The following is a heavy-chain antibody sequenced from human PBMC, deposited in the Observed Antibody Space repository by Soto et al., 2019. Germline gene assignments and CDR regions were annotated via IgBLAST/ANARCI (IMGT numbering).Heavy chain of an antibody. CDR3: ARLSYCSGGSCYSVKYYYGMDV. J-gene: IGHJ6*02. V-gene: IGHV5-51*01. Sequence: PGESLKISCKGSGYSFTSYWIGWVRQMPGKGLEWMGTIYPGDSDTRYSPSFQGQVTISADKSISTAYLQWSSLKASDTAMYYCARLSYCSGGSCYSVKYYYGMDVWGQGTTVTVSS. CDR2: IYPGDSDT. CDR1: GYSFTSYW. D-gene: IGHD2-15*01.